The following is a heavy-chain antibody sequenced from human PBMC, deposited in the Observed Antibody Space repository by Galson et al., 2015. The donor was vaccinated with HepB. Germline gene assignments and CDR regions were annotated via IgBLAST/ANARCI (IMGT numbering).Heavy chain of an antibody. CDR2: IKSKTDGGTT. Sequence: SLRLSCAASGFTFSNAWMSWVRQAPGKGLEWVGRIKSKTDGGTTDYAAPVKGRFTISRDDSKNTLYLQMNSLKTEDTAVYYCTTEGPIHGTTVTRLGYWGQGTLVTVSS. J-gene: IGHJ4*02. V-gene: IGHV3-15*01. CDR1: GFTFSNAW. D-gene: IGHD4-17*01. CDR3: TTEGPIHGTTVTRLGY.